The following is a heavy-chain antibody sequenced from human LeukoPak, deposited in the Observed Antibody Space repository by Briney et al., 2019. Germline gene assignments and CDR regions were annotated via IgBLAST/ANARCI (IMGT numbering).Heavy chain of an antibody. CDR1: GGTFSSYA. J-gene: IGHJ3*02. CDR2: IIPVFGTA. D-gene: IGHD3-3*01. Sequence: SVKVSCKSSGGTFSSYAVSWVRQAPGQGLEWMGDIIPVFGTANYAQKFQGRVTVTTDESTSTAYMELSSLRSEDTAVYYCARHGGITIFGVAQPGGAFDIWGQGTMVTVSS. V-gene: IGHV1-69*05. CDR3: ARHGGITIFGVAQPGGAFDI.